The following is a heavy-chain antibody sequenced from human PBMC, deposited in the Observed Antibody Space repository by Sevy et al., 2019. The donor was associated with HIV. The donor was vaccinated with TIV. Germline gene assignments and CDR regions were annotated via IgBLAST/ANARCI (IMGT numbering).Heavy chain of an antibody. Sequence: GGSLRLSCAASGFSFSDYRMHWVRQAPGKGLEWVAVISYDGRNNKYNADSVKGRFTISGDNFKNTLYLQMNSLGAEETAIYYCARDRGEILSSAFDYWGQGTLVTVSS. D-gene: IGHD3-16*01. CDR2: ISYDGRNNK. CDR3: ARDRGEILSSAFDY. CDR1: GFSFSDYR. J-gene: IGHJ4*02. V-gene: IGHV3-30*03.